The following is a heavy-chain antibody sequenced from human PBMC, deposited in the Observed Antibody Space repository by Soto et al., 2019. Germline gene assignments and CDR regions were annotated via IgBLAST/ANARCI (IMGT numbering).Heavy chain of an antibody. V-gene: IGHV4-59*01. CDR2: IYYSGST. D-gene: IGHD6-13*01. CDR3: ARGRDSRSYFDY. Sequence: GSLRLSCTVSGGSISSYYWSWIRHPPGKGLEWIGYIYYSGSTNYNPSLKSRVTIAVDTSKNQFSLKLSSVTAADTAVYYCARGRDSRSYFDYWGQGTLVTVSS. J-gene: IGHJ4*02. CDR1: GGSISSYY.